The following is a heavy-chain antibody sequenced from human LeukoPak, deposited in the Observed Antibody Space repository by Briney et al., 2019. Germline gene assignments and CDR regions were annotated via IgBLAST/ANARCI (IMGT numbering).Heavy chain of an antibody. CDR1: GDSVSRSDSC. J-gene: IGHJ1*01. CDR2: IYYSGRT. CDR3: SRRRYYDGSGYLE. V-gene: IGHV4-39*01. Sequence: SETLSLTCSVSGDSVSRSDSCWDWIRQPPGKGLEWIGTIYYSGRTYYSPSLKSRVTMSVDPSNNQFSLNLRSVTAADTALYYCSRRRYYDGSGYLEWGQGTLLSVSS. D-gene: IGHD3-22*01.